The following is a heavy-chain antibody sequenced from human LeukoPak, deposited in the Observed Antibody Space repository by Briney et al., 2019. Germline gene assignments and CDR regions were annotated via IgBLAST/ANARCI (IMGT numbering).Heavy chain of an antibody. CDR3: ARASYSYDISGWVPFDY. Sequence: SETLSLTCTVSGYSISSGYYWGWIRQPPGKGLEWIGSIYHSGSTYYNPSLKSRVTISVDTPKNQFSLRLSSVTAADTAVYYCARASYSYDISGWVPFDYWGQGTLVTVSS. J-gene: IGHJ4*02. D-gene: IGHD3-22*01. V-gene: IGHV4-38-2*02. CDR2: IYHSGST. CDR1: GYSISSGYY.